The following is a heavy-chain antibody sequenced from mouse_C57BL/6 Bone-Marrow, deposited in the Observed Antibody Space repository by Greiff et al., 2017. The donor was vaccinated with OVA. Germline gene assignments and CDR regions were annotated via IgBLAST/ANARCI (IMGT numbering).Heavy chain of an antibody. J-gene: IGHJ2*01. V-gene: IGHV1-26*01. Sequence: EVQLQQSGPELVKPGASVKISCKASGYTFTDYYMNWVKQSHGKSLEWIGDINPNNGGTSYNQKFKGKATLTVDKSSSTAYMELRSLTSEDSAVYYCARGNYGNYPDYWGQGTTLTVSS. D-gene: IGHD2-1*01. CDR1: GYTFTDYY. CDR2: INPNNGGT. CDR3: ARGNYGNYPDY.